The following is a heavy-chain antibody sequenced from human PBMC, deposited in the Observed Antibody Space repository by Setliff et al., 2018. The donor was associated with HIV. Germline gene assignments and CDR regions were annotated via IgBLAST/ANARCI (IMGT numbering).Heavy chain of an antibody. Sequence: GGSLRLSCAASGFIFSSYAMSWVRQAPGKGLEWVSAISGSGANTYYADSVKGRFTISRDNSKNTLYLQMNSLRAEDTAVYYCAKFFGGYGDYTWSTYRLGYYMDVWGKGTPVTVSS. J-gene: IGHJ6*03. CDR2: ISGSGANT. CDR3: AKFFGGYGDYTWSTYRLGYYMDV. V-gene: IGHV3-23*01. CDR1: GFIFSSYA. D-gene: IGHD4-17*01.